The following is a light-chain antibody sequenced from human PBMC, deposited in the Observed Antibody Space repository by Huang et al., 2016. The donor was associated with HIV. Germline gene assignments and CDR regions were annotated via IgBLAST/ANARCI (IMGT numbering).Light chain of an antibody. J-gene: IGKJ1*01. Sequence: AIRMTQSPSSLSASTGDRVNITCRASQDINNFLAWYQQKPGKAPNLLIYAASILETGVPSRVSGSGSGTEFNLSISCLQSEDFATYYCQLYYSYRTFGQGTQVEIK. CDR2: AAS. CDR1: QDINNF. V-gene: IGKV1-8*01. CDR3: QLYYSYRT.